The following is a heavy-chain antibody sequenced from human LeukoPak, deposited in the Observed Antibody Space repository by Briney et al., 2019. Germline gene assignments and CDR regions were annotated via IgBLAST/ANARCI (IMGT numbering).Heavy chain of an antibody. Sequence: PGGSLRLSCAASGFSFSSYEMNWVRQGPGKGLEWLSYISGSGTTIYDADSVKGRFTISRDNAKNTLYLHLNSLTAEDTAIYYCVRDEMRSGAFDIWGQGTMVTVSS. CDR2: ISGSGTTI. CDR1: GFSFSSYE. D-gene: IGHD3-10*01. CDR3: VRDEMRSGAFDI. J-gene: IGHJ3*02. V-gene: IGHV3-48*03.